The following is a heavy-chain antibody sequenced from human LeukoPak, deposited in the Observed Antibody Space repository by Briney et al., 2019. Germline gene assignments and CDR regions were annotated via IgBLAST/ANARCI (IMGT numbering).Heavy chain of an antibody. Sequence: GGSLRLSCAASGFSFSPYWMCWVRQGPGKGLDWVASINPDGSGTSYVDSVKGRSTISRDNAQNSLYLQMNSLSAEDTAVYYCARLFGGVTTFDYWGQGTLVTVSS. V-gene: IGHV3-7*01. CDR1: GFSFSPYW. CDR2: INPDGSGT. J-gene: IGHJ4*02. CDR3: ARLFGGVTTFDY. D-gene: IGHD4-17*01.